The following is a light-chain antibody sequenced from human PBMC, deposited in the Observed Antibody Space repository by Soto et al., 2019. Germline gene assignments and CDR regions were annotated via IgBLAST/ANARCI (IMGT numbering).Light chain of an antibody. CDR2: DVS. V-gene: IGLV2-14*03. CDR3: SSYTSATTYV. J-gene: IGLJ1*01. CDR1: SSDIGAYNY. Sequence: QSALTQPAPVSGSPGQSITISCTGTSSDIGAYNYDSWYQQHHPGEAPKLIIYDVSHRPPGVSNRFSGSKSGNTASLTISGLQTEDEADYYCSSYTSATTYVFGTGTKVTVL.